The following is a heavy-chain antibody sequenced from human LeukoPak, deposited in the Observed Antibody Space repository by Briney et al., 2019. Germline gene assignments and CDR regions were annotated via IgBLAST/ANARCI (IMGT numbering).Heavy chain of an antibody. CDR2: INPNSGGT. CDR1: GYTFTGYY. V-gene: IGHV1-2*02. Sequence: ASVKVSCKASGYTFTGYYMHWVRQAPGQGLEWMGWINPNSGGTNYAQKFQGRVTMTRNTSISTAYMELSSLRSEDTAVYYCARGVRYSYAPYYYYMDVWGKGTTVTISS. D-gene: IGHD5-18*01. CDR3: ARGVRYSYAPYYYYMDV. J-gene: IGHJ6*03.